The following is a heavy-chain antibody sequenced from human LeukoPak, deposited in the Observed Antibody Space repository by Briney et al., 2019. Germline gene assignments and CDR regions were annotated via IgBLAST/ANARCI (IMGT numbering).Heavy chain of an antibody. Sequence: HPGGSLRLSCAASGFTFSSYAMSWVRQAPGKGLEWVSAISGSGGSTYYADSVKGRFTIPRDNSKNTLYLQMNSLRAEDTAVYYCAKDGEYSSGQDYWGQGTLVTVSS. CDR2: ISGSGGST. V-gene: IGHV3-23*01. CDR3: AKDGEYSSGQDY. D-gene: IGHD6-19*01. J-gene: IGHJ4*02. CDR1: GFTFSSYA.